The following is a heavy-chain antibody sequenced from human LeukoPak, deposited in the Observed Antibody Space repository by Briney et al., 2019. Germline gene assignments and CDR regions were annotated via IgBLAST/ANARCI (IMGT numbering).Heavy chain of an antibody. CDR1: GFTFSSYW. CDR2: INSDGSTT. Sequence: GGSLRLSCAASGFTFSSYWMRWVRQAPGKGLVWVSRINSDGSTTSYADFVKGRFTISRDNAKNTLYLQMSSLRAEDTAVYYCARYGVGSGSYDGLDIWGQGTMLTVSS. D-gene: IGHD3-10*01. V-gene: IGHV3-74*01. J-gene: IGHJ3*02. CDR3: ARYGVGSGSYDGLDI.